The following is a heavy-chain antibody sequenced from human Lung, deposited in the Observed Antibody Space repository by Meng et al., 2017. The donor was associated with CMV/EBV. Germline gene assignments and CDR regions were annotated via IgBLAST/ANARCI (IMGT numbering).Heavy chain of an antibody. V-gene: IGHV4-4*02. Sequence: EPPPGLVEPFGTLPPICRGSWGSSRSSNGCSWVRQPPGKGLEWIGEIYHSGSTSYNPSLKSRVTISVDKSKNQFSLKLSSVTAADTAVDYCASFPPPGKQWLVTDYWGQGTLVTVSS. D-gene: IGHD6-19*01. J-gene: IGHJ4*02. CDR1: WGSSRSSNG. CDR3: ASFPPPGKQWLVTDY. CDR2: IYHSGST.